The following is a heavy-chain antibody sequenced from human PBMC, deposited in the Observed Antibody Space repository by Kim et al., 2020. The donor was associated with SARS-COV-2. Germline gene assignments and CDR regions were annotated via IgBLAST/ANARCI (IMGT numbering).Heavy chain of an antibody. V-gene: IGHV3-74*01. CDR2: INSDGSST. D-gene: IGHD2-2*01. J-gene: IGHJ6*02. CDR1: GFTFSSYW. CDR3: AREDVDVVVPALAGDYYYYYGMDV. Sequence: GGSLRLSCAASGFTFSSYWMHWVRQAPGKGLVWVSRINSDGSSTSYADSVKGRFTISRDNAKNTLYLQMNSLRAEDTAVYYCAREDVDVVVPALAGDYYYYYGMDVWGQGTTVTVSS.